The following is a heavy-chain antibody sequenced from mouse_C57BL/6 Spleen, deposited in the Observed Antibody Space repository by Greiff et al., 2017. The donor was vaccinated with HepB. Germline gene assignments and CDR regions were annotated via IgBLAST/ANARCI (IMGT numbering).Heavy chain of an antibody. CDR1: GYTFTSYW. V-gene: IGHV1-69*01. Sequence: QVQLQQPGAELVMPGASVKLSCKASGYTFTSYWMHWVKQRPGQGLEWIGEIDPSDSYTNYNQKFKGKSKLTVDKSSSTAYMQLSSLTSEDSACYYCARLGGYFDYWGQGTTLTVSS. CDR3: ARLGGYFDY. CDR2: IDPSDSYT. J-gene: IGHJ2*01. D-gene: IGHD4-1*01.